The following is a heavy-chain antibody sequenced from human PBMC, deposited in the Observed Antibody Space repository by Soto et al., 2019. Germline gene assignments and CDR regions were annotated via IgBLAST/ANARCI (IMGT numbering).Heavy chain of an antibody. CDR2: IYYSGST. D-gene: IGHD3-22*01. CDR1: GGSISSSSYY. J-gene: IGHJ4*02. V-gene: IGHV4-39*01. CDR3: ARHRYYYDSSGYKTYYFDY. Sequence: QLQLQESGPGLVKPSETLSLTCTVSGGSISSSSYYWGWIRQPPGKGLEWIGSIYYSGSTYYNPSLKSRVTISVDTSKNQFSLKLSSVTAADTAVYYCARHRYYYDSSGYKTYYFDYWGQGTLVTVSS.